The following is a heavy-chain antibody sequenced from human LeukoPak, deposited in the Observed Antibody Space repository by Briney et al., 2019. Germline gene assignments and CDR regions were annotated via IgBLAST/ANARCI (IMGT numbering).Heavy chain of an antibody. CDR3: ARVGGSGSYYNPAGYDSYYYYYYMDV. Sequence: SETLSLTCTVSGGSISSSSYYWGWIRQPPGKGLEWIGRIYTSGSTNYNPSLKSRVTMSVDTSKNQFSLKLSSVTAADTAVYYCARVGGSGSYYNPAGYDSYYYYYYMDVWGKGTTVTISS. J-gene: IGHJ6*03. D-gene: IGHD3-10*01. CDR2: IYTSGST. V-gene: IGHV4-61*05. CDR1: GGSISSSSYY.